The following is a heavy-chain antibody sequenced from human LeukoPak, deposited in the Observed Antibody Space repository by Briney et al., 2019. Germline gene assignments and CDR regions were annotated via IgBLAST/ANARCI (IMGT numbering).Heavy chain of an antibody. CDR3: ARALSGQQLDPNWFDP. CDR1: GGSISSGVYY. CDR2: IYYSGNT. D-gene: IGHD6-13*01. Sequence: SQTLSHTCTVSGGSISSGVYYWSWIRQPPGKGLEWLGYIYYSGNTYYNPSLKSRVTISVDTSKNQFSLKLSSVTAADTAVYYCARALSGQQLDPNWFDPWGQGTLVTVAS. V-gene: IGHV4-30-4*01. J-gene: IGHJ5*02.